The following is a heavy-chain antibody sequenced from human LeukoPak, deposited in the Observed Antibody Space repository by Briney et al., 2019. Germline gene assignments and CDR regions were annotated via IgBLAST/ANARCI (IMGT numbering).Heavy chain of an antibody. V-gene: IGHV4-59*08. Sequence: KPSETLSLTCTVSGGSISSYYWSWIRQPPGKGMEWIGYIYYSGSTKYNPSLESRVTISVDTSKNQFSLKLSSVAAADTAVYYCARHSESYFYFDYWGQGTLVTVSS. J-gene: IGHJ4*02. CDR1: GGSISSYY. CDR2: IYYSGST. CDR3: ARHSESYFYFDY. D-gene: IGHD1-26*01.